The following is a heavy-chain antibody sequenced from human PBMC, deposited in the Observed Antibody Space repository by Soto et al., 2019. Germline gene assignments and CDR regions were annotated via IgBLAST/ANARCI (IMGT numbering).Heavy chain of an antibody. CDR2: INAGNGNT. J-gene: IGHJ4*02. CDR3: TRGGDGSGFFSDF. CDR1: GYSFTIYA. Sequence: GASVKVSCKASGYSFTIYAMHWVRQAPGQRLEWMGWINAGNGNTKYSQKFQGRVTITRDTSASTAYMELSSLRSEDTAVYYCTRGGDGSGFFSDFWGQGALVTVSS. V-gene: IGHV1-3*01. D-gene: IGHD3-22*01.